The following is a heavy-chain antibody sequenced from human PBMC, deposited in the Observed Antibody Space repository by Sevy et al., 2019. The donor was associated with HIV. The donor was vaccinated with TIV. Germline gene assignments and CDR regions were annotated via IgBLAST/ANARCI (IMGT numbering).Heavy chain of an antibody. CDR3: AGDLEFYDNGDYGPAFMPDY. CDR2: IWFDGSNT. J-gene: IGHJ4*02. Sequence: GGSLRLSCAASGFTFSSYGMHWVRQAPGKGLEWVALIWFDGSNTYYADSIKGRFTISRDIGKNTLHLQMNSLRGEDTAVYYCAGDLEFYDNGDYGPAFMPDYWGQGTLVTVSS. D-gene: IGHD4-17*01. CDR1: GFTFSSYG. V-gene: IGHV3-33*01.